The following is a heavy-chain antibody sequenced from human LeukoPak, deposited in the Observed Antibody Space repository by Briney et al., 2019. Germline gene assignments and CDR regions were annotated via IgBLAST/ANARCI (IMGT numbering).Heavy chain of an antibody. CDR2: IYTSGST. Sequence: SETLSLTCTVSGGSISSSSYYWSWIRQPAGKGLEWIGRIYTSGSTNYNPSLKSRVTMSVDTSKNQFSLKLSSVTAADTAVYYCARTEHIVVVTLAEYFQHWGQGTLVTVSS. CDR1: GGSISSSSYY. CDR3: ARTEHIVVVTLAEYFQH. D-gene: IGHD2-21*02. V-gene: IGHV4-61*02. J-gene: IGHJ1*01.